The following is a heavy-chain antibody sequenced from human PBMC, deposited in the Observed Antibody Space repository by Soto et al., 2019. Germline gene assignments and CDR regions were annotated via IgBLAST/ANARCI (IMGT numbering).Heavy chain of an antibody. CDR3: TTDRVVTAIHYYYYGMDV. CDR1: GYSFTSYW. Sequence: PGESLKISCKGSGYSFTSYWIGWVRQMPGKGLEWMGIIYPGDSDTRYSPSFQGQVAISADKSISTAYLQWSSLKASDTAVYYCTTDRVVTAIHYYYYGMDVWGQGTTVTVSS. J-gene: IGHJ6*02. CDR2: IYPGDSDT. D-gene: IGHD2-21*02. V-gene: IGHV5-51*01.